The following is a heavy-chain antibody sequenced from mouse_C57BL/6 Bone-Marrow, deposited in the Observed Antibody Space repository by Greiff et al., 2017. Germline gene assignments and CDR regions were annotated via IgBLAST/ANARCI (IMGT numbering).Heavy chain of an antibody. CDR1: GYTFTSYW. J-gene: IGHJ4*01. CDR2: IYPSDSET. V-gene: IGHV1-61*01. CDR3: ARRTVVATGYYAMDY. Sequence: VQLQQSGPELVRPGSSVKLSCKASGYTFTSYWMDWVKQRPGQGLEWIGNIYPSDSETHYNQKFKDKATLTVDKSSSTAYMQLSSLTSEDSAVYYCARRTVVATGYYAMDYWGQGTSVTVSS. D-gene: IGHD1-1*01.